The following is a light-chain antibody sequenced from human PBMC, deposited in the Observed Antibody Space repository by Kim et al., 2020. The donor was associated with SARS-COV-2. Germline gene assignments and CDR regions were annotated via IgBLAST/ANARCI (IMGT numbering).Light chain of an antibody. V-gene: IGKV3-15*01. CDR1: QSVGSS. J-gene: IGKJ1*01. CDR3: HQYSSWPPWT. Sequence: EVVMTQSPATLSVSPGERATLSCRASQSVGSSLAWYQQKPGQAPRLLISDASTRATDIPARFSGSGSGTEFTLTISSLQSEDFAVYFCHQYSSWPPWTFGQGTKVDIK. CDR2: DAS.